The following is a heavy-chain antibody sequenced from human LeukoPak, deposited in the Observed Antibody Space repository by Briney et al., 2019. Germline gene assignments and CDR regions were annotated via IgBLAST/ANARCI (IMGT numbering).Heavy chain of an antibody. J-gene: IGHJ3*02. CDR1: GFTFSSYS. Sequence: GGSLRLSCAASGFTFSSYSMNWVCQAPATGLELVSSISISSSYIYYADSVTGRFTISRDNAKDSLYLQMSSLRAEDSAVYCCARDSGNSLDAFDIWGQGTMVTVSS. D-gene: IGHD1-7*01. CDR3: ARDSGNSLDAFDI. V-gene: IGHV3-21*01. CDR2: ISISSSYI.